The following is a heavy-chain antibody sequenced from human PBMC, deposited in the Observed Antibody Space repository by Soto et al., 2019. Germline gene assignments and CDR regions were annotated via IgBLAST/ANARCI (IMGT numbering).Heavy chain of an antibody. CDR3: ARTAMVWDYYYYYCMDV. CDR1: GGSISSGDYY. V-gene: IGHV4-30-4*01. CDR2: IYYSGST. D-gene: IGHD5-18*01. Sequence: QVQLQESGPGLVKPSQTLSLTCTVSGGSISSGDYYWSWIRQPPGKGLEWIGYIYYSGSTYYNPSLKSRVTISVDTSKNQFSLKLSSVTAADTAVYYCARTAMVWDYYYYYCMDVWGQGTTVTVSS. J-gene: IGHJ6*02.